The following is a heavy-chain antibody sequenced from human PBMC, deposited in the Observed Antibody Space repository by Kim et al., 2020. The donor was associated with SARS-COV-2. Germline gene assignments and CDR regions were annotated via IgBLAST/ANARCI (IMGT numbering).Heavy chain of an antibody. J-gene: IGHJ4*02. D-gene: IGHD2-15*01. CDR3: ARDGGSLNLRYFDY. Sequence: GGSLRLSCAAYGFTFSRYAMHWGRQAPGKGLEWVAVISYEGSNKYYADSVKGRLTISRDNSKNTLYLQMNSLRAEDTAVYYCARDGGSLNLRYFDYWGQGTLVTVSS. CDR1: GFTFSRYA. CDR2: ISYEGSNK. V-gene: IGHV3-30*04.